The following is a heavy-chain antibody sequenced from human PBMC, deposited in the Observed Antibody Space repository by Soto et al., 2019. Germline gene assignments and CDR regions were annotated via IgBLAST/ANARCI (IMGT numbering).Heavy chain of an antibody. D-gene: IGHD2-2*01. CDR1: GYTFTYRY. Sequence: SSEQVSCKASGYTFTYRYLHWLRQAPAQAPEGMGWITPFKGNTNNSQNFRDRVTITRDRSMSTAYMELSSLRSQDTATYYCATGGGYCSSTSCPADYYYYGMDVWGQGTTVTVSS. J-gene: IGHJ6*02. CDR2: ITPFKGNT. CDR3: ATGGGYCSSTSCPADYYYYGMDV. V-gene: IGHV1-45*02.